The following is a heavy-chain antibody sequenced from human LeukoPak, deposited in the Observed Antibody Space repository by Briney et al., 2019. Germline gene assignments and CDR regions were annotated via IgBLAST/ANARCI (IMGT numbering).Heavy chain of an antibody. V-gene: IGHV3-23*01. J-gene: IGHJ4*02. CDR1: GFTFSHHW. D-gene: IGHD3-10*01. Sequence: GGSLRLSCAASGFTFSHHWMHWVRQAPGKGLEWVSAISGSGGSTYYADSVKGRFTISRDNSKNTLYLQMNSLRAEDTAVYYCAKSSGNLRDYWGQGTLVTVSS. CDR3: AKSSGNLRDY. CDR2: ISGSGGST.